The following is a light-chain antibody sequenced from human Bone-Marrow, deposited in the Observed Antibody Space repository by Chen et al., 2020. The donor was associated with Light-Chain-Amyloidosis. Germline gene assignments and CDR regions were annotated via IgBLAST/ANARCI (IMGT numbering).Light chain of an antibody. Sequence: QSLLTQPAAVSATPAQTGGVTCSGCSCNIGNNHVSWYQQRPGTAPKLLIYDNNKRPSGIPDRFSGSNSGTTATLSITGLQPGDEADYYCGTWDSSLGAWVFGGGTKLTVL. V-gene: IGLV1-51*01. CDR3: GTWDSSLGAWV. CDR1: SCNIGNNH. CDR2: DNN. J-gene: IGLJ3*02.